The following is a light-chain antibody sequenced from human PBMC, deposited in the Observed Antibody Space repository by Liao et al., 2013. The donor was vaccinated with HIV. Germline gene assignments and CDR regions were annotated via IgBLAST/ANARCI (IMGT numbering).Light chain of an antibody. CDR2: QDI. Sequence: SYELTQPPSVSVSPGQTATITCSGDKLGDKYVCWYQQRPGQSPVMVIYQDIKRPSGIPERFSGSNSGNTATLTISGTQPMDEADYYCLAWDSSTAVFGGGTKLTVL. J-gene: IGLJ2*01. CDR3: LAWDSSTAV. V-gene: IGLV3-1*01. CDR1: KLGDKY.